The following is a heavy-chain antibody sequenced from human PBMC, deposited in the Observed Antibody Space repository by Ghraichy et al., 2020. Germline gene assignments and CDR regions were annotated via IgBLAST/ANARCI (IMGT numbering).Heavy chain of an antibody. V-gene: IGHV1-18*01. Sequence: ASVKLSCKASGYTFTSYGISWVRQAPGQGLEWMGWISAYNGNTNYAQKLQGRVTMTTDTSTSTAYMELRSLRSDDTAVYYCARLLGPLLRYFDWSIGVDYWGQGTLVTVSS. CDR2: ISAYNGNT. J-gene: IGHJ4*02. CDR1: GYTFTSYG. D-gene: IGHD3-9*01. CDR3: ARLLGPLLRYFDWSIGVDY.